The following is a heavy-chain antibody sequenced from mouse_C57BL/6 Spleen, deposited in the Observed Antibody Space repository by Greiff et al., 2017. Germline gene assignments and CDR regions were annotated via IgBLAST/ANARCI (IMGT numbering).Heavy chain of an antibody. J-gene: IGHJ4*01. CDR1: GYTFTSYW. CDR3: ARWGITTNAMDY. CDR2: IHPNSGST. D-gene: IGHD2-4*01. V-gene: IGHV1-64*01. Sequence: QVQLKQSGAELVKPGASVKLSCKASGYTFTSYWMHWVKQRPGQGLEWIGMIHPNSGSTNYNEKFKSKATLTVDKSSSTAYMQLSSLTSEDSAVYYCARWGITTNAMDYWGQGTSVTVSS.